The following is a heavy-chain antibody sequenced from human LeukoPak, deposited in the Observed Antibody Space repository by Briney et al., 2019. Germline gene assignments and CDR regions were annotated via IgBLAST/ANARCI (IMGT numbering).Heavy chain of an antibody. CDR1: GYTFTSYG. CDR2: ISAYNGNT. D-gene: IGHD3-10*01. Sequence: PVASVKVSCKASGYTFTSYGISWVRQAPGQGLEWMGWISAYNGNTIYAQKFQGRVTMTEDTSTDTAYMELSSLRSEDTAVYYCATCLYGSGTIFDYWGQGTLVTVSS. CDR3: ATCLYGSGTIFDY. J-gene: IGHJ4*02. V-gene: IGHV1-18*01.